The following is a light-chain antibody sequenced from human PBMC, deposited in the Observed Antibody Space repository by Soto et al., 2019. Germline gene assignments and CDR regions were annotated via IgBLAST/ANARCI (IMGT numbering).Light chain of an antibody. V-gene: IGKV3D-15*01. CDR1: QSVDSN. CDR3: QHYNNWPPWT. Sequence: EIVMTQSPATLSVSPGDGATLSCRASQSVDSNLAWYQQKPGQTPRLLMYGASTRPTGIPARFSGSGSGTEFTLTIISLQSEDFGVYYCQHYNNWPPWTFGQGTKVDI. CDR2: GAS. J-gene: IGKJ1*01.